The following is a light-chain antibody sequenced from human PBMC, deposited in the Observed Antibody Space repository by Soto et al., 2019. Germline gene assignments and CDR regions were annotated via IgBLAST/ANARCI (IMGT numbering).Light chain of an antibody. Sequence: ETVLTQSPATLSLSPGERATLSGRASRGISSYLGCYQQKPGQPPRLLIYEASNRATGIPARFSGSGSGTDFTLSSSSLEPEDFAVYYCQQRNNWPLTFGGGTKVQIK. V-gene: IGKV3-11*01. CDR2: EAS. J-gene: IGKJ4*01. CDR1: RGISSY. CDR3: QQRNNWPLT.